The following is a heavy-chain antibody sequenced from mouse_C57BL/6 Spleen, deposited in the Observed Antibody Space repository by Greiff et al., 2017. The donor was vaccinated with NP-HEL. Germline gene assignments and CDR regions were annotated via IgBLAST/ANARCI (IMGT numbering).Heavy chain of an antibody. CDR1: GYSITSGYY. CDR2: IRYDGGN. V-gene: IGHV3-6*01. J-gene: IGHJ4*01. Sequence: ESGPGLVKPSQSLSLTCSVTGYSITSGYYWNWIRQFPGNKLEWMGYIRYDGGNNYNPSLKNRISITRDTSKNQFFLKLNSVTTEDTATYYCARGNNYYAMDYWGQGTSVTVSS. CDR3: ARGNNYYAMDY.